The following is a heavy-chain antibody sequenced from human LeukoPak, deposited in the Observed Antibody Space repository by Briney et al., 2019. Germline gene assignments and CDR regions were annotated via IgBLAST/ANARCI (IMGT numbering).Heavy chain of an antibody. Sequence: GGSLRLSCAASGFTFSSYSMNWVRQAPGKGLEWVSSISSSSSYIYYADSVKGRFTISRDNAKNSLYLQMNSLRAEDTAVYYCARAKLDSDYVYYYYGMDVWGQGTTVTVSS. D-gene: IGHD4-11*01. J-gene: IGHJ6*02. CDR3: ARAKLDSDYVYYYYGMDV. CDR1: GFTFSSYS. CDR2: ISSSSSYI. V-gene: IGHV3-21*01.